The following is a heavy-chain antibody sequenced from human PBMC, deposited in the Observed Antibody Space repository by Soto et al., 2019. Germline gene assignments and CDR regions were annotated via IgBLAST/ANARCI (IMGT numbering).Heavy chain of an antibody. CDR2: NYYNGNT. V-gene: IGHV4-59*11. J-gene: IGHJ4*02. D-gene: IGHD7-27*01. Sequence: QVQLQESGPGLVKPSETLSLTCTVSGGSIRNHYWSWIRQPPGKGLEWIGYNYYNGNTNYNPSLKSRVTMSVDTAKNQTSLKLSSVTAADTAAYYCARANWYSEYWGKGTLVTVSS. CDR3: ARANWYSEY. CDR1: GGSIRNHY.